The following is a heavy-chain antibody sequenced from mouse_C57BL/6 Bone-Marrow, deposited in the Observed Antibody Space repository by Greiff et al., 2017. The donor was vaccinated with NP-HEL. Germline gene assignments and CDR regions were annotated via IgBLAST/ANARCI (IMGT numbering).Heavy chain of an antibody. D-gene: IGHD1-1*01. CDR3: APTVVADY. CDR1: GYTFTSYW. Sequence: VQLQQPGAELVKPGASVKLSCKASGYTFTSYWMHWVKQRPGHGLEWIGMIHPNSGSTNDNEKFKSKATLTVDKSSSTAYMQLSSLTSEDSAVYYCAPTVVADYWGQGTTLTVSS. CDR2: IHPNSGST. J-gene: IGHJ2*01. V-gene: IGHV1-64*01.